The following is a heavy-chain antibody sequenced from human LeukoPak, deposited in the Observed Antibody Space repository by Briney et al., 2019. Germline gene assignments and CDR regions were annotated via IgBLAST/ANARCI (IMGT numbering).Heavy chain of an antibody. V-gene: IGHV1-18*01. CDR2: ISAYNGNT. Sequence: VASVKVSRKASGYTFTSYGISWVRQAPGQGLEWMGWISAYNGNTHYAQKLQGRVTMTTDTSTSTVYMELRSLRSDDTAVYYCARGVTGIYYYYYMDTWGKGTTVTVSS. CDR1: GYTFTSYG. J-gene: IGHJ6*03. D-gene: IGHD3-10*01. CDR3: ARGVTGIYYYYYMDT.